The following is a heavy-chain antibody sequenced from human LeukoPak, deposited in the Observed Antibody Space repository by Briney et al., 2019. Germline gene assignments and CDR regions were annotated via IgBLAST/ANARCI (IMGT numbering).Heavy chain of an antibody. D-gene: IGHD5-24*01. CDR3: ARDGRDGYIDY. Sequence: PGGSLRLSCTASGFNFSRNGMHWVRQAPGKGLEWVANIKEDGSKKYYVDSVKGRFTISRDNAKNSLYLQMNSLRAEDTAVYYCARDGRDGYIDYWGQGTLVTVSS. CDR1: GFNFSRNG. CDR2: IKEDGSKK. J-gene: IGHJ4*02. V-gene: IGHV3-7*01.